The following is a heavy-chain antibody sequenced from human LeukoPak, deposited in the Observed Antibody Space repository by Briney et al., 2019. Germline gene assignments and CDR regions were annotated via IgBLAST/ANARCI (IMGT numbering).Heavy chain of an antibody. CDR1: GFTYSSYG. CDR3: ARGGDFDWLLFLDY. CDR2: IWYDGSNK. V-gene: IGHV3-33*01. J-gene: IGHJ4*02. Sequence: GRSLRLSCAASGFTYSSYGMHWVRQAPGKGLEWVAVIWYDGSNKYYADSVKGRFTISRDNSKNTPYLQMSSLRAEDTAVYYCARGGDFDWLLFLDYWGQGTLVTVSS. D-gene: IGHD3-9*01.